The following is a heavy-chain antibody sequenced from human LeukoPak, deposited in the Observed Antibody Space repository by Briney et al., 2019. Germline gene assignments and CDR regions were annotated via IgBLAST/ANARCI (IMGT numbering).Heavy chain of an antibody. CDR2: IKQHGSEK. CDR3: ARGGTTVTARDYFDY. V-gene: IGHV3-7*01. Sequence: GGSLRLSCAASGFTFSSYWMSWVRQAPGKGLEWVANIKQHGSEKYYVASVEGRFTISRDNAKTSLYLQMDSLRAEDTAVYYCARGGTTVTARDYFDYWGQGTLVTVSS. CDR1: GFTFSSYW. D-gene: IGHD4-11*01. J-gene: IGHJ4*02.